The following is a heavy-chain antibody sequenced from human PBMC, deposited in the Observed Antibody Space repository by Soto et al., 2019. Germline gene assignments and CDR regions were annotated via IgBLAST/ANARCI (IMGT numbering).Heavy chain of an antibody. CDR3: ARKTTGDSFDI. J-gene: IGHJ3*02. D-gene: IGHD4-17*01. CDR2: INGDGGST. Sequence: GGSLRLSCAASGFTFSRYWMHWVRQAPGKGLVWVARINGDGGSTSYADSVKGRFTISRDNAKNTLYLQMNSLRAEDTAVYYCARKTTGDSFDIWGQGTMVTVSS. V-gene: IGHV3-74*01. CDR1: GFTFSRYW.